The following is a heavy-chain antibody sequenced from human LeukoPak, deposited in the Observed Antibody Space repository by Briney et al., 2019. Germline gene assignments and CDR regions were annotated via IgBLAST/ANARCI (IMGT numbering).Heavy chain of an antibody. CDR2: IHPNSGGT. D-gene: IGHD3-10*01. V-gene: IGHV1-2*02. CDR1: GYTFTGYY. Sequence: GASVKVSCKASGYTFTGYYLHWVRQAPGQGLEWIGWIHPNSGGTNYAQEVQGRVTMTRDTSISTAYMKLSRLRSDDTAVYYCARARIGEYGMDVWGQGTTVTVSS. J-gene: IGHJ6*02. CDR3: ARARIGEYGMDV.